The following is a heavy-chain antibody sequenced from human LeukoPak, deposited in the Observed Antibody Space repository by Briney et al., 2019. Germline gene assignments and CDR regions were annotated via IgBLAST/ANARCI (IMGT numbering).Heavy chain of an antibody. V-gene: IGHV4-59*01. CDR2: IYYSGST. J-gene: IGHJ4*02. Sequence: PSETLSLTCTVSGDSISTYSCTCIRQPPRKPPEWIGNIYYSGSTNYTPSLKSRVTISVDTSKNQFSLKLSSVTAADTAVYYCARDDSGDGFDYWGQGTLVTVSS. CDR3: ARDDSGDGFDY. CDR1: GDSISTYS. D-gene: IGHD2-21*02.